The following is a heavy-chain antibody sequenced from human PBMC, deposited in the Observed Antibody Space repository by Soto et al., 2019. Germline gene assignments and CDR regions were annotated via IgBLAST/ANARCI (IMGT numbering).Heavy chain of an antibody. J-gene: IGHJ5*02. Sequence: SVKVSCKASGGTLSSYTISWVRQAPGQGLKWMGRIIPILGIANYAQKFQGRVTITADKSTSTAYMELSSLRSEDTAVYYCAREYSSSWYSEGGNWFDPWGQGTLVTVSS. CDR2: IIPILGIA. V-gene: IGHV1-69*04. CDR1: GGTLSSYT. CDR3: AREYSSSWYSEGGNWFDP. D-gene: IGHD6-13*01.